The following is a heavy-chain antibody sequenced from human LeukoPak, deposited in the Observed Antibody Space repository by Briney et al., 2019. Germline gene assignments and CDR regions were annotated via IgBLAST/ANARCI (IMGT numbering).Heavy chain of an antibody. V-gene: IGHV3-30*04. CDR1: GFTFSSYA. CDR2: ISYDGSNK. CDR3: AKVGTMVRGVAGDWFDP. D-gene: IGHD3-10*01. Sequence: PGRSLRLSCAASGFTFSSYAMHWVRQAPGKGLEWVAVISYDGSNKYYADSVKGRFTISRDNSKNTLYLQMNSLRAEDTAVYYCAKVGTMVRGVAGDWFDPWGQGTLVTVSS. J-gene: IGHJ5*02.